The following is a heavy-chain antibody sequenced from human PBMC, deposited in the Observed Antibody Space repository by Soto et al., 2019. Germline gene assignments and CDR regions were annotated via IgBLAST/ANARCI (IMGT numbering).Heavy chain of an antibody. D-gene: IGHD3-22*01. CDR2: FDPEDGET. V-gene: IGHV1-24*01. CDR1: GYTLTELS. J-gene: IGHJ4*02. CDR3: ATDSVHAMTYSYDSSGYYTPPLCY. Sequence: ASVKVSCKVSGYTLTELSMHWVRQAPGKGLEWMGGFDPEDGETIYAQKFQGRVTMTEDKSTDIAYMELSSLRSEDTAVYYCATDSVHAMTYSYDSSGYYTPPLCYWGQGTLVTVSS.